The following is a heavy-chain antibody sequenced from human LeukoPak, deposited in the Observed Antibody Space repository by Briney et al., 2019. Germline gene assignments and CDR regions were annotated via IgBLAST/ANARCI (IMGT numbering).Heavy chain of an antibody. CDR3: ARRDGGVDY. D-gene: IGHD4-23*01. CDR1: GYSFTAYW. Sequence: GESLKISCKASGYSFTAYWIAWVRQMPGKGLEWMGIIYPGDSDAKYSPSFQGQVTISADKPISTAYLQWGSLKTSDTAIYYCARRDGGVDYWGQGTLVTVSS. J-gene: IGHJ4*02. CDR2: IYPGDSDA. V-gene: IGHV5-51*01.